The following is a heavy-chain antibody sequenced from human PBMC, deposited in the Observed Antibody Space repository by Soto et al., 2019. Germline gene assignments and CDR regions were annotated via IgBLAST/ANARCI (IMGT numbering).Heavy chain of an antibody. Sequence: QVQLVQSGAQVKKPGASVKVSCKAPRYIFTAYFMHWVRQAPGQGLEWMGWINPNNGATHYGLSFQGRVTMTRDPSISTAYMELSSLRSDDTAVYYCASHVPRARFVPWGQGTLVIVSS. J-gene: IGHJ5*02. V-gene: IGHV1-2*02. CDR2: INPNNGAT. CDR3: ASHVPRARFVP. D-gene: IGHD6-6*01. CDR1: RYIFTAYF.